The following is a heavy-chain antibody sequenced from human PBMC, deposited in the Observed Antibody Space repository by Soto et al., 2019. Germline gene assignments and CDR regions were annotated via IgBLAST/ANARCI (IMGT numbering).Heavy chain of an antibody. Sequence: QVQLQESGPGLVKPSETLSLTCSVSGGSISGYYWSWIRQPPGKGLEWIGYIYDTGSTKDNPSLKGRVTISIDTSKNQFSLRLSSVTAADTAVYYCAREQWLVRGVFDYWGQGTLVTVSS. CDR1: GGSISGYY. D-gene: IGHD6-19*01. CDR2: IYDTGST. J-gene: IGHJ4*02. CDR3: AREQWLVRGVFDY. V-gene: IGHV4-59*01.